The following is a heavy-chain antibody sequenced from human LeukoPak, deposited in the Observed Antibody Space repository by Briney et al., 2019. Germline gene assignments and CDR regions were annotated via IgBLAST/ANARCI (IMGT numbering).Heavy chain of an antibody. CDR1: GFTLSRYA. Sequence: GGSLRLPCAASGFTLSRYAMTWVRQAPGKGLEWVSTISGSGVKTYYADSVKGRFTISRDTSKNTLYLQMNSLRAEDTAVYYCARDPPGYSSSWYGTFDYWGQGTLVTVSS. J-gene: IGHJ4*02. CDR2: ISGSGVKT. CDR3: ARDPPGYSSSWYGTFDY. V-gene: IGHV3-23*01. D-gene: IGHD6-13*01.